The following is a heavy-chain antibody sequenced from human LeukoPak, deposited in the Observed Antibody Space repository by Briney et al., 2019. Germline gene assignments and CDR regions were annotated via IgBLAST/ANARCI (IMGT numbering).Heavy chain of an antibody. Sequence: MASETLSLTCTVSGGSISGYYWSWIRQPAGKGLEWIGRIYSSGSTNYNPSLESRVTMSLDTSKNQFSLNLSSVTAADTAVYYCARLSVPAVKGAFDIWGQGTLVTVSS. CDR2: IYSSGST. CDR3: ARLSVPAVKGAFDI. J-gene: IGHJ3*02. CDR1: GGSISGYY. V-gene: IGHV4-4*07. D-gene: IGHD2-2*01.